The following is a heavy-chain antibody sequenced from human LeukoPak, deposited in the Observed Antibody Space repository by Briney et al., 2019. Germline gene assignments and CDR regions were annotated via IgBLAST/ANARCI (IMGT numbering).Heavy chain of an antibody. Sequence: GGSLRLSCAVSGISLSNYGMSWVRQAPGKGPEWVANIKQDGSQRYYVDSVRGRFTIPRDNAKNSLFLQMNGLRAEDTAVYYCARRGGSSSRRSPIDYWGQGTLVTVSS. CDR3: ARRGGSSSRRSPIDY. D-gene: IGHD6-6*01. V-gene: IGHV3-7*01. CDR1: GISLSNYG. J-gene: IGHJ4*02. CDR2: IKQDGSQR.